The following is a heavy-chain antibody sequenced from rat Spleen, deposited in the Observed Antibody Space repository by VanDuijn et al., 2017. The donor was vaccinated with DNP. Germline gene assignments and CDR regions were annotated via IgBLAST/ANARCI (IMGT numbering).Heavy chain of an antibody. J-gene: IGHJ2*01. Sequence: EVQLVESGGGLVQPGRSLKLSCVASGFTFNNYWMTWIRQAPGKGLEWVASISYDGSSTYYRDSVKGRFTISRDNDQNTLYLQMSKLGSEDTAIYYCARGPNYGGYADYFDYWGQGVMVTVSS. D-gene: IGHD1-11*01. CDR1: GFTFNNYW. V-gene: IGHV5-31*01. CDR2: ISYDGSST. CDR3: ARGPNYGGYADYFDY.